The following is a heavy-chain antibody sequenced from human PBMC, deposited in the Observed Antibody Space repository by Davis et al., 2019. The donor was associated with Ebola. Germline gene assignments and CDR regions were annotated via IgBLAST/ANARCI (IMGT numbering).Heavy chain of an antibody. J-gene: IGHJ4*02. CDR1: ESTFNGHG. Sequence: GESLKISCAASESTFNGHGMHWVRQAAGKGLEWVAGISYGGSNTYYADSVKGRFTISRDNSENILYLQMNSLRADDTAVYYCARGALRRDGYKFDYWGQGTLVTVSS. D-gene: IGHD5-24*01. CDR3: ARGALRRDGYKFDY. V-gene: IGHV3-30*03. CDR2: ISYGGSNT.